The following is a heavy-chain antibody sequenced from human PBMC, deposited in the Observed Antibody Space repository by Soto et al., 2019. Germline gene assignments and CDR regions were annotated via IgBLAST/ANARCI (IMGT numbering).Heavy chain of an antibody. D-gene: IGHD5-12*01. CDR2: TYWDDEK. V-gene: IGHV2-5*02. J-gene: IGHJ5*02. CDR3: AHFRVATIFDQ. Sequence: QITLKESGPTLVKPTQTLTLTCTFSGFSLSASGEGVAWIRQPPGKSLEWLSLTYWDDEKRYNPSLKTRLSINRGTSTNQVVLTVTNLDPTDTATYYCAHFRVATIFDQWGQGAVVTVSS. CDR1: GFSLSASGEG.